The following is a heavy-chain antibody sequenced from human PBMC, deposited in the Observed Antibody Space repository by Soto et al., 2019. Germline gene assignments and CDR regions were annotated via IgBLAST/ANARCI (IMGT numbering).Heavy chain of an antibody. CDR1: GGTFSSYA. J-gene: IGHJ4*02. Sequence: SVKVSCKASGGTFSSYAISWVRQAPGQGLEWMGGIIPIFGTANYAQKFQGRVTITADESTSTAYMELSSLRSEDTAVYYCASSGYSGLTFDYWGQGTLVTVSS. D-gene: IGHD5-12*01. CDR3: ASSGYSGLTFDY. V-gene: IGHV1-69*13. CDR2: IIPIFGTA.